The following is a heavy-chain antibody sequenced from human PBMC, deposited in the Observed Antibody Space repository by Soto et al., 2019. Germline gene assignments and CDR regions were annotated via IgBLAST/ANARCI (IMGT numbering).Heavy chain of an antibody. Sequence: SVSNAWMNWVRQAPGKGLEWVGRIKSKTDGGTTDYAAPVKGRFTISRDDSKNTLYLQMNSLKTEDTAVYYCTTDSPHWNYSRDGMDVWGQGTTVTVSS. CDR2: IKSKTDGGTT. V-gene: IGHV3-15*07. D-gene: IGHD1-7*01. CDR3: TTDSPHWNYSRDGMDV. J-gene: IGHJ6*02. CDR1: SVSNAW.